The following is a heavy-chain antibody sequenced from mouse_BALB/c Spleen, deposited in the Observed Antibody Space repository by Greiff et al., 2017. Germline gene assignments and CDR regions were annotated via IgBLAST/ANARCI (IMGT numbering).Heavy chain of an antibody. CDR1: GDSITSGY. J-gene: IGHJ3*01. CDR2: ISYSGST. V-gene: IGHV3-8*02. CDR3: ARESSVSFAY. Sequence: EVQLVESGPSLVKPSQSLSLTCSVTGDSITSGYWNWIRKFPGNKLEYIGYISYSGSTYYNPSLKSRISITRDTSKNQYYLQLNSVTTEDTATYYCARESSVSFAYWGQGTLVTVSA.